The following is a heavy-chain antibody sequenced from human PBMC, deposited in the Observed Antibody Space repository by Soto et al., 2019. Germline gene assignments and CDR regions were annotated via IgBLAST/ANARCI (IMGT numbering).Heavy chain of an antibody. CDR2: IIPIFGTA. CDR3: ATDGSSSGWYSAFDI. CDR1: GGTFSSYA. D-gene: IGHD6-19*01. J-gene: IGHJ3*02. V-gene: IGHV1-69*06. Sequence: GASVKVSCKASGGTFSSYAICWVRHAPGQGPEWMGGIIPIFGTANYAQKFQGRVTMTEDTSTDTAYMELSSLRSEDTAVYYFATDGSSSGWYSAFDIWGQGTMVTVSS.